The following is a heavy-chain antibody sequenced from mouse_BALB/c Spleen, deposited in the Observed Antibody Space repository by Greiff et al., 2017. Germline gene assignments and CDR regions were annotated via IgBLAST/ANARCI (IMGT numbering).Heavy chain of an antibody. CDR1: GYTFTSYW. J-gene: IGHJ3*01. Sequence: VQLQQPGAELVKPGASVKLSCKASGYTFTSYWMHWVKQRPGQGLEWIGEIDPSDSYTNYNQKFKGKATLTVDKSSSTAYMQLSSLTSEDSAVYYCARGRDDGYYLAWFAYWGQGTLVTVSA. D-gene: IGHD2-3*01. CDR3: ARGRDDGYYLAWFAY. V-gene: IGHV1-69*02. CDR2: IDPSDSYT.